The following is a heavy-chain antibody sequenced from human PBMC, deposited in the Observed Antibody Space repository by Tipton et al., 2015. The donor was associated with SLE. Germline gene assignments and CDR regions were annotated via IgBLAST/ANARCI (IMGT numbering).Heavy chain of an antibody. D-gene: IGHD3-16*01. CDR1: GGSISSSSYY. CDR3: VRSMGETDAFDI. V-gene: IGHV4-39*07. J-gene: IGHJ3*02. Sequence: TLSLTCTVSGGSISSSSYYWGWIRQPPGKGLEWIGRIYYSGSTYYNPSLKSRVTISVDTSKNQFSLKLSSVPAADTAVYYCVRSMGETDAFDIWGQGTMVTVSS. CDR2: IYYSGST.